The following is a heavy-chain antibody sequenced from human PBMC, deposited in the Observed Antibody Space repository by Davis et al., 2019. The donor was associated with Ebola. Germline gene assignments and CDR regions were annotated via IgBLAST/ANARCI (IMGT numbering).Heavy chain of an antibody. Sequence: SETLSLTCTVSGDSISSYYWSWIRQPPGKGLEWIGYFYYSGYTNYNPSLKSRITISADTSKNQFSLKLSSVTAADTAVYYCARALLVTSIAAAAFDIWGQGTMVTVSS. CDR2: FYYSGYT. D-gene: IGHD6-13*01. CDR3: ARALLVTSIAAAAFDI. CDR1: GDSISSYY. V-gene: IGHV4-59*01. J-gene: IGHJ3*02.